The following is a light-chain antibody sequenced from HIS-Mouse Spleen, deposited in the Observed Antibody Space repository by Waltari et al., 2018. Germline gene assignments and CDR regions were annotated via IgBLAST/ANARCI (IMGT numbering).Light chain of an antibody. CDR3: QQYNNWPPWT. CDR2: GAS. CDR1: RSVSSN. J-gene: IGKJ1*01. V-gene: IGKV3-15*01. Sequence: EIVMPQPPAPLSVSPGERATLSCRASRSVSSNLAWYQQKHGQAPRLLIYGASTRATGIPARFSGSGSGTEFTLTISSMQSEDFAVYYCQQYNNWPPWTFGQGTKVEIK.